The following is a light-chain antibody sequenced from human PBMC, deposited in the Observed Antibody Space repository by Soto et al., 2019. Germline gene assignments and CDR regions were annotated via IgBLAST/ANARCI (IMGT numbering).Light chain of an antibody. Sequence: QSALNQPASVSGSPGQSITIACTGTSSDIGGYNFVSWYQQHPGKAPNLLIYDVGNRPSGVSNRFSGSKSGNTASLTISGLQAEDEAHYYCNSYRTVSTYVFGTGTKLTVL. CDR3: NSYRTVSTYV. CDR1: SSDIGGYNF. CDR2: DVG. V-gene: IGLV2-14*01. J-gene: IGLJ1*01.